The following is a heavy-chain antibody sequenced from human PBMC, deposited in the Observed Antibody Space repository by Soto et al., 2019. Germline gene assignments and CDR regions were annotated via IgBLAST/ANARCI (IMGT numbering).Heavy chain of an antibody. V-gene: IGHV1-69*01. CDR1: GGTFPSTA. J-gene: IGHJ6*02. D-gene: IGHD6-13*01. CDR2: IIHVLGTP. Sequence: QVLLVQSSAEVKKPGSSVKVSCKASGGTFPSTAFVWVRQAPGQGLEWMGGIIHVLGTPNYAQKFQARLTVTADASTTTVHMELSSLRSDDTAVYYCASSAGLDHLLNYYGLNVLGHGTTVTVSS. CDR3: ASSAGLDHLLNYYGLNV.